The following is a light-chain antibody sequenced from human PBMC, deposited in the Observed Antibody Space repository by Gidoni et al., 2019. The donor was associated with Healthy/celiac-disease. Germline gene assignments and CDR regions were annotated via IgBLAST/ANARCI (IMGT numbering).Light chain of an antibody. CDR2: AAS. CDR3: QQSYSTLFT. CDR1: QSISSS. V-gene: IGKV1-39*01. J-gene: IGKJ3*01. Sequence: DIQMTRSPSSLSASVGDRVTITFRASQSISSSLNWYQQKPGKAPKLLIYAASSLQSGVPSRFSGRGSGTDFTLTISSLQPEDFATYYCQQSYSTLFTFXPXTKVEIK.